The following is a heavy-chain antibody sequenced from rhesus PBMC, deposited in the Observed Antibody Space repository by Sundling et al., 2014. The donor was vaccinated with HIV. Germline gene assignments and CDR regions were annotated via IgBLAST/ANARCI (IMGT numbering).Heavy chain of an antibody. V-gene: IGHV4-106*01. D-gene: IGHD3-22*01. Sequence: QVQLQESGPGLVKPSETLSLTCAVYGGSISASYYWTWIRQPPGKGLEWVGYINGNSGTTSYNPSLKNRVTISKDTSKKQFSLSLTSVTAADTAVYYCARDPGGYYFDFWGQGVLVTVSS. CDR2: INGNSGTT. CDR1: GGSISASYY. J-gene: IGHJ4*01. CDR3: ARDPGGYYFDF.